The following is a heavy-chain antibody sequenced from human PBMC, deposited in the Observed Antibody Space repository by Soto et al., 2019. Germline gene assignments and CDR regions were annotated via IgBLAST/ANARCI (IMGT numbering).Heavy chain of an antibody. J-gene: IGHJ2*01. V-gene: IGHV1-69*08. CDR3: ARDREYCSSTSCYGSYWYFDL. CDR1: GGTFSSYT. D-gene: IGHD2-2*01. CDR2: IIPILGIA. Sequence: QVQLVQSGAEVKKPGSSVKVSCTASGGTFSSYTISWVRQAPGQGLEWMGRIIPILGIANYAQKFQGRVTITADKSTSTAYMELSSLRSEDTAVYYCARDREYCSSTSCYGSYWYFDLWGRGTLVTVSS.